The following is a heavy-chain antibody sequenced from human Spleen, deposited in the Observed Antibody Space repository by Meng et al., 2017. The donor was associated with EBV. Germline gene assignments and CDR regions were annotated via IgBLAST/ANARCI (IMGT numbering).Heavy chain of an antibody. CDR1: GLTFSKTW. D-gene: IGHD5-12*01. CDR3: TTNRGSK. Sequence: VRLVGLGGGLVKAGGSLRLSGAASGLTFSKTWMTWVRQAPGKGLEWVGRIKSKTDGGTTDYAAPVKGRFTISRDDSKKTLYLQMSSLKTEDTAVYYCTTNRGSKWGQGTLVTVSS. CDR2: IKSKTDGGTT. V-gene: IGHV3-15*01. J-gene: IGHJ4*02.